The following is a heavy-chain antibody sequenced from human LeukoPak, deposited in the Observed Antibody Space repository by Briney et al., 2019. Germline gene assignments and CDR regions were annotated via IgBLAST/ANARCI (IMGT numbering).Heavy chain of an antibody. J-gene: IGHJ6*02. CDR1: GFTLSHSW. CDR2: ISSSSSYI. D-gene: IGHD3-10*01. Sequence: PGGSLRLSCAGSGFTLSHSWMDWVRQAPGKGLEWVSSISSSSSYIYYADSVKGRFTISRDNAKNSLYLQMNSLRAEDTAVYYCARTMVRGYGMDVWGQGTTVTVSS. CDR3: ARTMVRGYGMDV. V-gene: IGHV3-21*01.